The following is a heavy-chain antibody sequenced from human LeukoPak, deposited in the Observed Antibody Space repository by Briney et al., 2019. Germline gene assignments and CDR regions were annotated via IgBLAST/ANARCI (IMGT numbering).Heavy chain of an antibody. Sequence: SVKVSCKASGGTFSSYAISWVRQAPGQGLEWMGGIIPIFGTANYAQKFQGRVTITTDESTSTAYMELSSLRSEDTAVYYCASSYTSVSPNAFDIWGQGTMVTVSS. CDR3: ASSYTSVSPNAFDI. CDR2: IIPIFGTA. CDR1: GGTFSSYA. D-gene: IGHD4-17*01. J-gene: IGHJ3*02. V-gene: IGHV1-69*05.